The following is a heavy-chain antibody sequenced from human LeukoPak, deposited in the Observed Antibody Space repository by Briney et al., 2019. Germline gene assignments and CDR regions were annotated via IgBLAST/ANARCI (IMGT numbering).Heavy chain of an antibody. CDR1: GGSITRGGYY. J-gene: IGHJ4*02. V-gene: IGHV4-31*03. CDR3: ARGPEWLPFDY. Sequence: QVQLQESGPGLVKPSQTLSLTCTVSGGSITRGGYYWIWIRQAPGKGLEWIGHIFYSGSTYYNPSLKSRVSISVDTSKNQLSLKLSSVSAADTAVYYCARGPEWLPFDYWGQGTLVTVSS. D-gene: IGHD5-12*01. CDR2: IFYSGST.